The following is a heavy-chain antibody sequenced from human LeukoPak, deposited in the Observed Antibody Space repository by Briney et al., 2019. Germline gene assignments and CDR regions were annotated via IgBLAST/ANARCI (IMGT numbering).Heavy chain of an antibody. V-gene: IGHV4-61*01. CDR1: GGSISSGSYY. D-gene: IGHD3-3*01. Sequence: PSETLSLTCTVSGGSISSGSYYWSWIRQPPGKGLEWIGYVYYRGSTNYSPSLKSRVTISADTPKNQFSLKLSSVTAADTAVYYCARESPLEWFLGAFDIWGQGTMVTVSS. J-gene: IGHJ3*02. CDR3: ARESPLEWFLGAFDI. CDR2: VYYRGST.